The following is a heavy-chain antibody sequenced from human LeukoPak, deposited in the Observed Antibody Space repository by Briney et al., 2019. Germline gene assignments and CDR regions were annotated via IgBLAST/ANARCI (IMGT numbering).Heavy chain of an antibody. D-gene: IGHD5-24*01. J-gene: IGHJ4*02. V-gene: IGHV4-59*01. CDR1: GASISTYY. CDR3: VRGRDGYSD. Sequence: KPSETLSLTCTVSGASISTYYWNWIRQPPGKGLEWIGYIYYSGSTDSNPSLKSRVTISLDTSKNQFSLKVSSVTAADAAVYYCVRGRDGYSDWGQGTLVTVSS. CDR2: IYYSGST.